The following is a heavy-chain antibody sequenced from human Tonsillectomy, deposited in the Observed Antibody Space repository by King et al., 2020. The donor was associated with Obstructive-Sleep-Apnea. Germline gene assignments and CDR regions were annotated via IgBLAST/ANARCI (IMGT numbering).Heavy chain of an antibody. V-gene: IGHV3-23*04. CDR1: GFTFSSYA. Sequence: VQLVESGGALVQPGGSLRLSCAASGFTFSSYAMSWVRQAPGKGLEWVSSIIISGDSTYYADSVKGRFTISRDNSKNTLYLQMNSLRAEDTAVYYCAKNPDADYIYYFDSWGQGTLVTVSS. CDR2: IIISGDST. CDR3: AKNPDADYIYYFDS. J-gene: IGHJ4*02. D-gene: IGHD4-11*01.